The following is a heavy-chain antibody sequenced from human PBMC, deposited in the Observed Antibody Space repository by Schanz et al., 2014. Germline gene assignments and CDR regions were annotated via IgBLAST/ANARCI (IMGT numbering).Heavy chain of an antibody. J-gene: IGHJ5*02. CDR2: IIPILGIA. V-gene: IGHV1-69*02. D-gene: IGHD6-25*01. CDR3: ARGQRRTIGRPFGP. Sequence: QVQLVQSGAEVKKPGSSVKVSCKASGGTFSTYTISWVRQAPGQGLEWMGRIIPILGIANYAQNFQGRVTITADKSTSTAYMELSSLTSEDTAVYYCARGQRRTIGRPFGPWGQGTLVTVSS. CDR1: GGTFSTYT.